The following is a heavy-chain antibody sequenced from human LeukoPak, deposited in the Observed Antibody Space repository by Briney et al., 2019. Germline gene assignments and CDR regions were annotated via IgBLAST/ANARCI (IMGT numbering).Heavy chain of an antibody. Sequence: GESLRLSCAASGFTFSSYAMTWVRRAPGKGLEWVSVISGSGDTTYYADSVKGRFTISRDNSKNTLYLQMNSLRAEDTAVYFCARSRDGYKRFDSWGQGTLVTVSS. D-gene: IGHD5-24*01. CDR3: ARSRDGYKRFDS. CDR1: GFTFSSYA. V-gene: IGHV3-23*01. CDR2: ISGSGDTT. J-gene: IGHJ4*02.